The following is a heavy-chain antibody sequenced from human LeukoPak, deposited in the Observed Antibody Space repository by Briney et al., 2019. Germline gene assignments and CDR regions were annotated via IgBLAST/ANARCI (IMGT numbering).Heavy chain of an antibody. D-gene: IGHD4-17*01. V-gene: IGHV4-39*02. CDR2: IYYSGST. CDR1: GGSISSSSYY. Sequence: SETLSLTCTVSGGSISSSSYYWGWIRQPPGKGLEWIGSIYYSGSTYYNPSLKSRVTISVDTSKNQFSLKLTSVTAADTAVYYCARGDYDYWYFDLWGRGTLVTVSS. CDR3: ARGDYDYWYFDL. J-gene: IGHJ2*01.